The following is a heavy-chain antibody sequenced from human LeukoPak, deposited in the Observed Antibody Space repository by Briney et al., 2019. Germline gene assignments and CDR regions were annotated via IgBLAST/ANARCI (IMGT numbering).Heavy chain of an antibody. CDR3: AKDETDYWYFDL. CDR2: ISGSGGST. Sequence: GGSLRLSCAASGFTFSSYAMSWVRQAPGKGLEWVSAISGSGGSTYYADSVKGRFTISRDNSKNTLYLQMSSLRAEDTAVYYCAKDETDYWYFDLWGRGTLVTVSS. J-gene: IGHJ2*01. D-gene: IGHD1-1*01. V-gene: IGHV3-23*01. CDR1: GFTFSSYA.